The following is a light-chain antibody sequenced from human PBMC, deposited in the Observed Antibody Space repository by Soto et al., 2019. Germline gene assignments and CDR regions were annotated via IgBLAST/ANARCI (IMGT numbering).Light chain of an antibody. CDR1: PSVAGY. CDR3: QHRSNWRRYT. V-gene: IGKV3-11*01. J-gene: IGKJ2*01. Sequence: ELVLTQSPATLSLSPGESATLSCMASPSVAGYLAWYQQKPGQGPRLLIYDSSTSATGTPARFRGSGSGTDFTLTISSLEPEDFAIHICQHRSNWRRYTFGQVTKLEIK. CDR2: DSS.